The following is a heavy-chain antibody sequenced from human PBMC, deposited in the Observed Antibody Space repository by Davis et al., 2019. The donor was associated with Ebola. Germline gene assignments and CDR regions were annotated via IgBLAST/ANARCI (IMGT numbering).Heavy chain of an antibody. CDR3: ARRSVGYSSSCLDY. Sequence: MPSETLSLTCTVSGGSVSNYYWSWIRQPPGKGLEWIGYIYYRGSTNYNPSLKRRVTILVDTSKNQFSLKLSSVTAADTAVYYCARRSVGYSSSCLDYWGQGTLVTVSS. V-gene: IGHV4-59*02. J-gene: IGHJ4*02. CDR2: IYYRGST. D-gene: IGHD6-13*01. CDR1: GGSVSNYY.